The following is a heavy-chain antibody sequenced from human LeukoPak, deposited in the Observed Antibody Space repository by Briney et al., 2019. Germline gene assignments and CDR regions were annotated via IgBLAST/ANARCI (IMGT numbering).Heavy chain of an antibody. CDR3: ARDDRNGLDP. Sequence: QSEGSLRLSCAASGFTFSRYTMHWVRQAPGKGLEWVAVISYDGTNKFYADSVKGRFTISRDDSKNTLYLQMNSLRDEDTAVYYCARDDRNGLDPWGQGTLVSVSS. V-gene: IGHV3-30-3*01. CDR1: GFTFSRYT. CDR2: ISYDGTNK. J-gene: IGHJ5*02. D-gene: IGHD1-14*01.